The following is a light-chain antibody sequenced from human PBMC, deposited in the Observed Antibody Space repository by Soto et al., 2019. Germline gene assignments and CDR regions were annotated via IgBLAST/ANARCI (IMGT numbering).Light chain of an antibody. Sequence: QAVVTQPASVSGSPGQSITISCTGTSSDVGSYNLVSWYQQHPGKAPKLMIYEGSKRPSGVSSRFSGSKSGNTASLTISGLQAEDEADYYCCSYAGNSNVFGTGTKLTVL. CDR3: CSYAGNSNV. CDR1: SSDVGSYNL. J-gene: IGLJ1*01. CDR2: EGS. V-gene: IGLV2-23*03.